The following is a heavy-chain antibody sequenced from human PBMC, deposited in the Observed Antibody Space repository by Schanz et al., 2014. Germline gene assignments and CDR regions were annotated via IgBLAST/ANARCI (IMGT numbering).Heavy chain of an antibody. CDR1: GYSFTPFP. CDR2: INAGTGNT. D-gene: IGHD4-17*01. V-gene: IGHV1-3*01. J-gene: IGHJ4*02. Sequence: QVQLVQSGAEVKKPGASVKVSCKASGYSFTPFPIHWVRQAPGQRLEWMGWINAGTGNTEYSQKFQGRVTMTTDTSTSTAYMELSSLRSEDTAVYYCARGYGDSPTDFWGQGTLVTVSS. CDR3: ARGYGDSPTDF.